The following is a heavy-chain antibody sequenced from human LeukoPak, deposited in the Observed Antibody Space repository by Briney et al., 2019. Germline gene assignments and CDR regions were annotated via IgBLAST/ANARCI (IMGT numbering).Heavy chain of an antibody. CDR3: AREGYSSSQRGVVDY. V-gene: IGHV3-66*01. CDR2: IYSGGST. Sequence: GGSLRLSCAASGFTVSSNYMSWVRQAPGKGLEWVSVIYSGGSTYYADSVKGRFTISRDNSKNTLYLQINSLRAEDTAVYYCAREGYSSSQRGVVDYWGQGTLVTVSS. D-gene: IGHD6-6*01. CDR1: GFTVSSNY. J-gene: IGHJ4*02.